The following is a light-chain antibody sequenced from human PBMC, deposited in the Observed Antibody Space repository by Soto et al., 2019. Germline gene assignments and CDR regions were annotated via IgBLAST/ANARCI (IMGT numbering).Light chain of an antibody. CDR1: QIVGSTY. CDR2: GAS. V-gene: IGKV3-20*01. Sequence: EVVLTQSPGTLSWSPGERATLYCWASQIVGSTYLAWYQQKPGQAPRLLIYGASSRATGIPDRFSGSGSGTEFTLTISSLEPEDFAVYYCQQYGGSPWTFGQGTKVEIK. J-gene: IGKJ1*01. CDR3: QQYGGSPWT.